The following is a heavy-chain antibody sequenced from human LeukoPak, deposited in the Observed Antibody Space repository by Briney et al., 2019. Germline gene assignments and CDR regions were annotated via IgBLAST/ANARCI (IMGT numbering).Heavy chain of an antibody. CDR3: ARRDDSSGYHKIFDY. CDR1: GGSISSGPYY. D-gene: IGHD3-22*01. CDR2: IYYGENT. V-gene: IGHV4-39*01. J-gene: IGHJ4*02. Sequence: SETLSLNCTVSGGSISSGPYYWGWIRQPPGKGPEWIGNIYYGENTYYNPSLKSRVTISIDTSKNQFYLKLSSLTAADTDVYYCARRDDSSGYHKIFDYWGPGTLVTVSS.